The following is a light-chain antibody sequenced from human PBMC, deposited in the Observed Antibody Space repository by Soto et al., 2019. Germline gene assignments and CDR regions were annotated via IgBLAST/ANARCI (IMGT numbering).Light chain of an antibody. Sequence: DIQMTQSPSTLSASVGDRVTITCRASQSIRSWLAWYQQKPGKAPKLLIYKASSLESGVPSRFSGSGSGTEFTLTISILQPDDFATYYCQQYNSFSWTFGQGTKVEIK. CDR1: QSIRSW. CDR3: QQYNSFSWT. V-gene: IGKV1-5*03. J-gene: IGKJ1*01. CDR2: KAS.